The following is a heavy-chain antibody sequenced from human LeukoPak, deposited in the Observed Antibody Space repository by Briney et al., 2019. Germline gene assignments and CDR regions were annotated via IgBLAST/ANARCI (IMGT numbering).Heavy chain of an antibody. CDR3: ARDQKGYGSGSYGYYFDY. V-gene: IGHV1-69*04. J-gene: IGHJ4*02. CDR1: GDTFSSYA. Sequence: SVKVSCKASGDTFSSYAISWVRQAPGQGLEWMGRIIPILGIANYAQKFQGRVTITADNSTSTASMELSSLRSEGTAVYYCARDQKGYGSGSYGYYFDYWGQGTLVTVSS. D-gene: IGHD3-10*01. CDR2: IIPILGIA.